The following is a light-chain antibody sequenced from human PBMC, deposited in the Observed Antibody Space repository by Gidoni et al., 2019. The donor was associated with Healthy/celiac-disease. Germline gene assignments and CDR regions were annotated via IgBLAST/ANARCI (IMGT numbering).Light chain of an antibody. CDR2: GAS. V-gene: IGKV3-20*01. CDR1: QSVSSSY. Sequence: EIVLTQSPGTLSLSPGERATLSCRASQSVSSSYLAWYQQKPGQAPRLLIYGASSRATGIQDRCSGSGSGTDFTLTISRLEPEDFAVYYCQQYGSSPGGPFGPGTKVDIK. J-gene: IGKJ3*01. CDR3: QQYGSSPGGP.